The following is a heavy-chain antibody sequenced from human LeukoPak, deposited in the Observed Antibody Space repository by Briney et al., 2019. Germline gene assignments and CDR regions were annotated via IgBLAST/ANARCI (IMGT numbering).Heavy chain of an antibody. CDR2: IRYDGSNK. V-gene: IGHV3-30*02. CDR1: GFTFSSYG. J-gene: IGHJ4*02. D-gene: IGHD3-22*01. Sequence: GGSLRLSCAATGFTFSSYGMHWVRQAPGKGLEGVAFIRYDGSNKYYADSVKGRFTISRDNSKNTLYLQMNSLRAEDTAVYYCAKGVYDSSGYEDYWGQGTLVTVSS. CDR3: AKGVYDSSGYEDY.